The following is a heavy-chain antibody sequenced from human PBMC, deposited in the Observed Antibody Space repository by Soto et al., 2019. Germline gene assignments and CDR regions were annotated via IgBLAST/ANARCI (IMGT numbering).Heavy chain of an antibody. Sequence: PSETLSLTCSVSGYSVSSSDYYWAWIRQPPGKGLEWIGSMFYSGLTYYNPSLKSRVTLSVDTSKNHFSVRLNSVTAADTAVYYCAPLTVSLSGPYGIHVWGRGTTVTVSS. CDR3: APLTVSLSGPYGIHV. CDR1: GYSVSSSDYY. J-gene: IGHJ6*02. CDR2: MFYSGLT. V-gene: IGHV4-39*01. D-gene: IGHD2-15*01.